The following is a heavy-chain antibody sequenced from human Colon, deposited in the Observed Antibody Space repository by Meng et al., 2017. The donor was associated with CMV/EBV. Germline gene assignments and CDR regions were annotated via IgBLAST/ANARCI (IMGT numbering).Heavy chain of an antibody. CDR2: IISDGRT. CDR3: AREEYCSSTSCYPIIDY. Sequence: GESLKISCAASGFGFSNYVMTWVRQGPGKGLEWVSTIISDGRTFYADSVKGRFTISRDNSKNTVYLQMNSLRDEDTALYYCAREEYCSSTSCYPIIDYWGQGTLVTVSS. CDR1: GFGFSNYV. D-gene: IGHD2-2*01. V-gene: IGHV3-23*01. J-gene: IGHJ4*02.